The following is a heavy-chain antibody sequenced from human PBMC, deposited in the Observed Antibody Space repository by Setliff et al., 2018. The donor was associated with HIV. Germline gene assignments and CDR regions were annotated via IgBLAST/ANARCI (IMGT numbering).Heavy chain of an antibody. D-gene: IGHD1-26*01. J-gene: IGHJ4*02. CDR1: GYTFTSYG. CDR3: ARGGSIVGASLYYFDY. CDR2: ISAYNGNT. Sequence: ASVKVSCKASGYTFTSYGISWVRQAPGQGLEWTGWISAYNGNTNYAQKLQGRVTMTTDTSTSTAYMELRSLRSDDTAVYCCARGGSIVGASLYYFDYWGQGTLVTVSS. V-gene: IGHV1-18*01.